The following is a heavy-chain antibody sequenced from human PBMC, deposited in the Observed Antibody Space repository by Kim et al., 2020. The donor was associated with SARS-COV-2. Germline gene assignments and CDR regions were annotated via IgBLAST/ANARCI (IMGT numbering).Heavy chain of an antibody. J-gene: IGHJ5*01. Sequence: YNDYAVSVKSRITINPDTSKNHFSLQLNSVTPEDTAVYFCARLSGNSWFDYWGQGTRVTVSS. V-gene: IGHV6-1*01. CDR2: YN. D-gene: IGHD4-4*01. CDR3: ARLSGNSWFDY.